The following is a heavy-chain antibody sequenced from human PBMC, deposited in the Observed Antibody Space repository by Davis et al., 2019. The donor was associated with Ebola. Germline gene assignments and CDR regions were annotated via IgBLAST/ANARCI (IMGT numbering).Heavy chain of an antibody. CDR1: GISFSSYV. Sequence: PGGSLRLSCEASGISFSSYVMNWVRQPPGKGLEWIGEVNHSGRTNDNPSLKSRVSISVDTSKNQFYLNLNSVTAADTAVYYCARGNVEIGWDDRGMNYNYYYGMDVWGQETTVTVSS. CDR2: VNHSGRT. CDR3: ARGNVEIGWDDRGMNYNYYYGMDV. V-gene: IGHV4-34*01. D-gene: IGHD2/OR15-2a*01. J-gene: IGHJ6*02.